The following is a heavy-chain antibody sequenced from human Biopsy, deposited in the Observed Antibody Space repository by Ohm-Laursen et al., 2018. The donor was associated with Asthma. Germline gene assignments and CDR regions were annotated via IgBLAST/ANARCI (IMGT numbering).Heavy chain of an antibody. CDR2: SDHRGNT. CDR1: GLSSSAYY. CDR3: ARGPEWSGLDI. J-gene: IGHJ6*02. Sequence: GTLSLTCSMYGLSSSAYYWTWIRQTPGKGLEWIGESDHRGNTNTNATLKSRVTISKAKSANEFFLKMKSVTAADTAIYYCARGPEWSGLDIWGQGTTVTVSS. D-gene: IGHD3-3*01. V-gene: IGHV4-34*01.